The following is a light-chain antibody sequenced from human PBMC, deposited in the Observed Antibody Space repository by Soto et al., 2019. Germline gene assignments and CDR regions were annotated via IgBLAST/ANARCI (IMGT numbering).Light chain of an antibody. CDR1: RTVDGNY. CDR3: QQYIASPLT. Sequence: EVVLTQSPGTLSLSPGERATLSCRASRTVDGNYLAWYHQKPGQAPRLLIHSASTGAPGIADRFSASGAGAHFPLAISSMVPEDSAVNYCQQYIASPLTFGTGTKVEIK. J-gene: IGKJ1*01. V-gene: IGKV3-20*01. CDR2: SAS.